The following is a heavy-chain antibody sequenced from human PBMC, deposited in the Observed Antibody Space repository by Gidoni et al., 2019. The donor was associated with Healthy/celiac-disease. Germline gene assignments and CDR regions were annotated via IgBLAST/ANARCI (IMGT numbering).Heavy chain of an antibody. Sequence: QVQLQQWGAGLLKPSETLSLTCAVSGGSFSGYYWSWIRQPPGKGLEWIGEINHSGSTNYNPSLKSRVTISVDTSKNQFSLKLSSVTAADTAVYYCARRAVWVVVAATPPYYFDYWGQGTLVTVSS. V-gene: IGHV4-34*01. CDR3: ARRAVWVVVAATPPYYFDY. D-gene: IGHD2-15*01. CDR1: GGSFSGYY. CDR2: INHSGST. J-gene: IGHJ4*02.